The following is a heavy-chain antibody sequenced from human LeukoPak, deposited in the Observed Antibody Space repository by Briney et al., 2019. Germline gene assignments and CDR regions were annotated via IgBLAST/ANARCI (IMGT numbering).Heavy chain of an antibody. CDR3: ARKTIAAIGPHAFDI. J-gene: IGHJ3*02. D-gene: IGHD6-13*01. CDR1: GDSVSSNSAA. CDR2: TYYRSKWYN. Sequence: SQTLSLTCAISGDSVSSNSAAWNWIRQSPSRGLEWLGRTYYRSKWYNDYAISVKSRITINPDTSKNQFSLHLNSVTPEDTAVYYCARKTIAAIGPHAFDIWGQGTMVTVSS. V-gene: IGHV6-1*01.